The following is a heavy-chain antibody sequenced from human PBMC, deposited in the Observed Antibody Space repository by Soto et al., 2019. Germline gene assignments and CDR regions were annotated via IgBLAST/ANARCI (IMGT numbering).Heavy chain of an antibody. CDR3: ARDLGYCRSGPCYREWFDP. V-gene: IGHV1-18*01. CDR2: VSGENGHT. Sequence: QVQLVQSGAEVKKPGASVKVSCKASGYTFTTHGISWVRQAPGQGLEWMGWVSGENGHTNYAQSLQGRVTLTTDTSTNTADLELRGLRSDDPAVYYCARDLGYCRSGPCYREWFDPWGKGPLVTVSS. J-gene: IGHJ5*02. CDR1: GYTFTTHG. D-gene: IGHD2-2*01.